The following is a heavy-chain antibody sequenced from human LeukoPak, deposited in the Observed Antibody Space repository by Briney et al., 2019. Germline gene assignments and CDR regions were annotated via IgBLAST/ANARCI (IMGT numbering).Heavy chain of an antibody. D-gene: IGHD1-1*01. CDR1: GFGFSRYA. V-gene: IGHV3-30-3*01. CDR2: SSFDGNNK. J-gene: IGHJ6*03. Sequence: TGRSLRLSCAASGFGFSRYAMYWVRQAPGKGLEWVAISSFDGNNKYYADSVKGRFTISKDNSKDTLYLQMNNLRTEDTAVYYCARGMQCTGTNCYSKIYFYYYYMDLWGIGTTVIVSS. CDR3: ARGMQCTGTNCYSKIYFYYYYMDL.